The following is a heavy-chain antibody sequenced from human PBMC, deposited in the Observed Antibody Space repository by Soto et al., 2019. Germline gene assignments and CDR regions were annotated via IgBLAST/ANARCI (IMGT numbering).Heavy chain of an antibody. CDR1: GYTFTSYG. D-gene: IGHD2-15*01. CDR2: ISAYNGNT. Sequence: QVQLVQSGAEVKKPGASVKVSCKASGYTFTSYGISWVRQAPGQGLEGRGWISAYNGNTNNAQKLQGRVTMTTDTSTSTAYMELRSLRSDDTAVYYCARDRPRRYCSGGSCYPYYFDYWGQGTLVTVSS. CDR3: ARDRPRRYCSGGSCYPYYFDY. J-gene: IGHJ4*02. V-gene: IGHV1-18*01.